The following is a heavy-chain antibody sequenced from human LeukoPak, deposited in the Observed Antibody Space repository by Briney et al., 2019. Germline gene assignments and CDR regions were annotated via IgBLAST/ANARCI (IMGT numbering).Heavy chain of an antibody. V-gene: IGHV1-2*02. D-gene: IGHD3-10*01. Sequence: EASVKVSCKASGYTFTGHFIHWVRQAPGQELEWMGWINPQSGSTSYAQPFQGRVVMTLDTSVNSVYMEMSSLGYDDTATYFCARDRADEYSAGSYVSFDPWGRGTPLTVSS. CDR3: ARDRADEYSAGSYVSFDP. J-gene: IGHJ5*02. CDR2: INPQSGST. CDR1: GYTFTGHF.